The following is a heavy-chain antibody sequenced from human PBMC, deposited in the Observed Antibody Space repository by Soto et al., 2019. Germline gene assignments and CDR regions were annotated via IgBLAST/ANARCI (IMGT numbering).Heavy chain of an antibody. V-gene: IGHV3-48*02. Sequence: EVHLVESGGGLVQPGGSLRLSCSSSGFTFSSHSMNWVRQAPGKGLEWVARIDSSGNSIYYADSVNGRFAVSRDNANSSLFLPMNSLRDEDTAVYYCARLQLVDWFFINIDLYRMDVWGQGTTVVVSS. J-gene: IGHJ6*02. CDR3: ARLQLVDWFFINIDLYRMDV. CDR1: GFTFSSHS. CDR2: IDSSGNSI. D-gene: IGHD6-13*01.